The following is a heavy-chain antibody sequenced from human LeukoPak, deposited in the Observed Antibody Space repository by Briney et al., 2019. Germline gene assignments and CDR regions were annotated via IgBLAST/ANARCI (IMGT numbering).Heavy chain of an antibody. CDR3: ARERAGIWDSFDY. J-gene: IGHJ4*02. CDR2: ISGSGGST. Sequence: TGASLRLSCAASGFTFNSYGMSWVRQAPGKGLEWVSVISGSGGSTYYADSVKGRFTISRDNSKNRLYLQMNSLRAEDTAAYYCARERAGIWDSFDYWGREPWSPSPQ. V-gene: IGHV3-23*01. CDR1: GFTFNSYG. D-gene: IGHD3-10*01.